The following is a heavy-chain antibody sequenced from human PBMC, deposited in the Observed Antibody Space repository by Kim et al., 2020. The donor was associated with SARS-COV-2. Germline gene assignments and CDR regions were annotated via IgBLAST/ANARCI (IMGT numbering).Heavy chain of an antibody. CDR2: IYYSGSA. CDR3: AGTVRGANFDY. Sequence: SETLSLTCSVSGVSISSYYWSWIRQPPGKGLEWIGYIYYSGSANYNPSLRSRVTISVDTTKNQFSLQLSSVTAADTAVYYCAGTVRGANFDYWGRGALVTVSS. V-gene: IGHV4-59*08. CDR1: GVSISSYY. J-gene: IGHJ4*02. D-gene: IGHD3-10*01.